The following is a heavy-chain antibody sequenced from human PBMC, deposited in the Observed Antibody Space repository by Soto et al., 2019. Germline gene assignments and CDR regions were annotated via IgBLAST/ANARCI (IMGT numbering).Heavy chain of an antibody. Sequence: EAQLVESGGGLVQPGGSLRLSCTGSGIDLSIYWMHWVRQAPGKGLVWVSRINPESTTISYADSVKGRFTISRVNAENTLFLHMNSLSAEDTGVYYCTKDTFGGRDSWGQGTLVTVSS. CDR2: INPESTTI. CDR1: GIDLSIYW. D-gene: IGHD2-15*01. V-gene: IGHV3-74*01. J-gene: IGHJ4*02. CDR3: TKDTFGGRDS.